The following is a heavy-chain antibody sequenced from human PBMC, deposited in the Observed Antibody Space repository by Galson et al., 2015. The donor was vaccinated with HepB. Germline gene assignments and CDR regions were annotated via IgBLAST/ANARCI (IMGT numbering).Heavy chain of an antibody. CDR3: ARDFMVTTVYAFDI. CDR1: GFTFSSYA. D-gene: IGHD4-17*01. J-gene: IGHJ3*02. CDR2: ISYDGSNK. Sequence: SLRLSCAASGFTFSSYAMHWVRQAPGKGLEWVAVISYDGSNKYYADSVKGRFTISRDNSKNTLYLQMNSLRAEDTAVYYCARDFMVTTVYAFDIWGQGTMVTVSS. V-gene: IGHV3-30*04.